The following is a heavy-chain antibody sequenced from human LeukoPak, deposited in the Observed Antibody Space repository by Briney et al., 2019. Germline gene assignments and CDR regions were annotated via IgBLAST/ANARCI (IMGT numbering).Heavy chain of an antibody. CDR3: AELGITMIGGV. V-gene: IGHV3-21*01. CDR1: GISFSNYS. D-gene: IGHD3-10*02. J-gene: IGHJ6*04. Sequence: PGGSLRLSCAASGISFSNYSMNWVRQAPGKGLEWVSLISSSSRFIYYGDSVKGRFTISRDNAENSLYLQMNSLRAEDTAVYYCAELGITMIGGVWGKGTTVTISS. CDR2: ISSSSRFI.